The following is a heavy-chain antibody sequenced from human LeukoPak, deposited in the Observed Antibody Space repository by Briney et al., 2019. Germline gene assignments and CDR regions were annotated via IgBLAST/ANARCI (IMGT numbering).Heavy chain of an antibody. V-gene: IGHV1-18*01. J-gene: IGHJ4*02. CDR2: IGAYNGNT. CDR3: ARVCSSTSCYTRSWDY. Sequence: GASVKVSCKASGYTFTSYAISWVRQAPGEGLEWMGWIGAYNGNTNYAQKLQGRVTMTTDTSTSTAYMELRSLRSDDTAVYYCARVCSSTSCYTRSWDYWGQGTQVTVSS. D-gene: IGHD2-2*02. CDR1: GYTFTSYA.